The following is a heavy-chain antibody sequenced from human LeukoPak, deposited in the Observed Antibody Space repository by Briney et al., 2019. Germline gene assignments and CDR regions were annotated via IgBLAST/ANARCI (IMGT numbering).Heavy chain of an antibody. CDR3: ARADNVVASYYFDY. V-gene: IGHV1-18*01. CDR1: GYTFTSDG. D-gene: IGHD2-2*01. Sequence: GASVKLSCKASGYTFTSDGISWVRQAPGQGLEWMGWISAYNGNTNYAQKLQGRVTMTTDTSTSTAYMELRSLRSDDTAVYYCARADNVVASYYFDYWGQGTLVTVSS. J-gene: IGHJ4*02. CDR2: ISAYNGNT.